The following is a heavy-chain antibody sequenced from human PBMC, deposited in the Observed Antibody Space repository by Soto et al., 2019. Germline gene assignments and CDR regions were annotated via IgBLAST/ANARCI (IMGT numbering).Heavy chain of an antibody. CDR1: GGSISSSSYY. Sequence: QLQLQESGPGLVKPSETLSLTCTVSGGSISSSSYYWGWIRQPPGKGLEWIGSIYYSGSTYYNPSLKSRVTISVDTSKNQFSLKLSSVTAADTAVYYCARRKDYVWGSYAFFDYWGQGTLVTVSS. V-gene: IGHV4-39*01. D-gene: IGHD3-16*01. J-gene: IGHJ4*02. CDR2: IYYSGST. CDR3: ARRKDYVWGSYAFFDY.